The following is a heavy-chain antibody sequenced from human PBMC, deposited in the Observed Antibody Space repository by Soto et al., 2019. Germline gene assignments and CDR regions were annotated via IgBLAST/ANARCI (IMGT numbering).Heavy chain of an antibody. CDR2: IQYSGST. CDR3: ARHPGGYVDY. V-gene: IGHV4-59*08. CDR1: GGSISRYY. Sequence: QVQLQESGPGLVKPSETLSLTCTVSGGSISRYYWTWLRQPPGKGLEWIGYIQYSGSTNYNPSLKSRVTISVDTSKNQFSLKLSSVTAADTAVYYCARHPGGYVDYWGQGTLVTVSS. J-gene: IGHJ4*02. D-gene: IGHD3-16*01.